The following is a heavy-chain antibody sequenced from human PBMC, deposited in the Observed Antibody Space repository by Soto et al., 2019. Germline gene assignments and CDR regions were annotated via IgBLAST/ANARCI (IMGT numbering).Heavy chain of an antibody. J-gene: IGHJ4*02. CDR3: AREGRGEYGDYVFVGLEEDFDY. V-gene: IGHV1-69*08. CDR2: IIPILGIA. D-gene: IGHD4-17*01. CDR1: GGTFSSYT. Sequence: QVQLVQSGAEVKKPGSSVKVSCKASGGTFSSYTISWVRQAPGQGLEWMGRIIPILGIANYAKKFQGRVTITADKSRSPGYMELCSVRSEDTAVYYCAREGRGEYGDYVFVGLEEDFDYWGQGTLVTVSS.